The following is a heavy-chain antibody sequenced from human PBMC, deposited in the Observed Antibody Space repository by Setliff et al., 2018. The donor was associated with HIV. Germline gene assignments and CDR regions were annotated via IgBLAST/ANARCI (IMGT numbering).Heavy chain of an antibody. Sequence: SETLSLTCSVSGGSISRVGYYWSWIRQHPEKGLEWLGYITYSGSTYYNPSLMSRVSISPDTSKHKFSLKLTSVTAADTAVYYCARVGSVIQLTLFGMDVWGQGTTVTVSS. D-gene: IGHD5-18*01. V-gene: IGHV4-31*03. CDR2: ITYSGST. CDR1: GGSISRVGYY. J-gene: IGHJ6*02. CDR3: ARVGSVIQLTLFGMDV.